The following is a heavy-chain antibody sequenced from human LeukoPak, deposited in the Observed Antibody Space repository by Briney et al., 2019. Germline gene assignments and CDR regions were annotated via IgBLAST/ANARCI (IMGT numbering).Heavy chain of an antibody. V-gene: IGHV3-74*01. D-gene: IGHD3-16*01. Sequence: GGSLRLSCEASGLTFSRYWMHWVRQAPGKGLVWVSRINSDGSSTIYVDSVKGRFTISRDNAKNTVALQMNSLTAEDTAVYYCATGGAQYYDYWGQGTVVTVSS. J-gene: IGHJ4*02. CDR3: ATGGAQYYDY. CDR2: INSDGSST. CDR1: GLTFSRYW.